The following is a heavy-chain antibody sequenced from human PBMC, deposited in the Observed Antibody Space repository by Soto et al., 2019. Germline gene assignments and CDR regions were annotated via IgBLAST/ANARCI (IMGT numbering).Heavy chain of an antibody. V-gene: IGHV3-21*01. J-gene: IGHJ6*02. D-gene: IGHD6-13*01. CDR1: GLTFSSYS. Sequence: PGGSLRLSCAASGLTFSSYSMNWVRKAPGKGLEGVSSISSSSSYIYYADSVKGRFTISRDNAKNSLYLQMNSLRAEDTAVYYCSCDESEAAAGTLYCMDFWGQGTTVTVSS. CDR3: SCDESEAAAGTLYCMDF. CDR2: ISSSSSYI.